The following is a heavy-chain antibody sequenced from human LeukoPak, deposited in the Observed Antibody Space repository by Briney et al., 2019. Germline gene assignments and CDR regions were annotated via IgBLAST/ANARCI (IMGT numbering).Heavy chain of an antibody. J-gene: IGHJ3*01. V-gene: IGHV4-59*08. CDR1: GGSISSYY. Sequence: SETLSLPCTVSGGSISSYYWSWIRQPTGKGLEWIGYIYYSGSTNYNPSLKRRVTISVDTSKNQFSLKLSSVTASDTAVYYCARLPGFRDAFDFWGQGTMGTVSS. CDR2: IYYSGST. CDR3: ARLPGFRDAFDF.